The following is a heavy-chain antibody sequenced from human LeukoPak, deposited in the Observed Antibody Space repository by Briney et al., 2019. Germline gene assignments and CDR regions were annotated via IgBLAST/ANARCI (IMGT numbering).Heavy chain of an antibody. CDR3: AKGPYYYDSSGYYKFDY. CDR1: GFTFSSYA. J-gene: IGHJ4*02. D-gene: IGHD3-22*01. V-gene: IGHV3-23*01. Sequence: GGSLRLSCAASGFTFSSYAMSWVRQAPGKGLEWVSAISGSGGSTYYADSVKGRFTISRDNAKNSLYLQMNSLRAEDTALYYCAKGPYYYDSSGYYKFDYWGQGTLVTVSS. CDR2: ISGSGGST.